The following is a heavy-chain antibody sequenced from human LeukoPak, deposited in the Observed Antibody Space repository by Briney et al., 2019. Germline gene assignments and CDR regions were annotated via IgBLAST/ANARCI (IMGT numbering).Heavy chain of an antibody. J-gene: IGHJ5*02. V-gene: IGHV3-53*01. CDR3: ASRATVTTDRFWFDP. Sequence: PGGSLRLSSAASGFTVSSNYMSWVRQAPGKGLKWVSVIYSGGSTYYADSVKGRFTISRDNSKNTLYLQMNSLRAEDTAVYYCASRATVTTDRFWFDPWGQGTLVTVSS. CDR1: GFTVSSNY. D-gene: IGHD4-11*01. CDR2: IYSGGST.